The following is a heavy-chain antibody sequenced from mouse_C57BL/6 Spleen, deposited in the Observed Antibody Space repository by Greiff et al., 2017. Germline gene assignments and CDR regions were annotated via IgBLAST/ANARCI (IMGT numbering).Heavy chain of an antibody. Sequence: QVQLQQPGAELVRPGSSVKLSCKASGYTFTSYWMHWVKQRPIQGLEWIGNIDPSDSDTHYNQKFKDKATLTVDKSSSTAYMQLSSLTSEDSAVYYCAREITTPDRYFDVWGTGTTVTVSS. CDR2: IDPSDSDT. D-gene: IGHD1-1*01. V-gene: IGHV1-52*01. CDR3: AREITTPDRYFDV. J-gene: IGHJ1*03. CDR1: GYTFTSYW.